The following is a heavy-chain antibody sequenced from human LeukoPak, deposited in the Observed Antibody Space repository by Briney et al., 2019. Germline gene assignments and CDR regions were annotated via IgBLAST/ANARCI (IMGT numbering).Heavy chain of an antibody. CDR3: ASLTSRNPMIVVDYYYYGMDV. D-gene: IGHD3-22*01. CDR1: GGTFSSYA. Sequence: GASVKVSCKASGGTFSSYAISWVRQAPGQGLEWMGRIIPILGIANYAQKFQGRVTITADKSTSTAYMELSSLRSEDTAVYYCASLTSRNPMIVVDYYYYGMDVWGQGTTVTVSS. V-gene: IGHV1-69*04. J-gene: IGHJ6*02. CDR2: IIPILGIA.